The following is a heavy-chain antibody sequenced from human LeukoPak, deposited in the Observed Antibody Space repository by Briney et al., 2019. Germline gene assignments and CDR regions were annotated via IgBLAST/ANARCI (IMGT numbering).Heavy chain of an antibody. D-gene: IGHD3-22*01. CDR1: GFTFKRYH. J-gene: IGHJ4*02. V-gene: IGHV3-23*01. CDR2: ISGSGGNT. CDR3: AKEAHYYDSSGVDY. Sequence: GGSLRLSCAASGFTFKRYHMSWVRQAPGKGLEWVSSISGSGGNTYYADSVKGRFTISRDNSRNTLYLQMNSLRAEDTAVYYCAKEAHYYDSSGVDYWGQGTLVTVSS.